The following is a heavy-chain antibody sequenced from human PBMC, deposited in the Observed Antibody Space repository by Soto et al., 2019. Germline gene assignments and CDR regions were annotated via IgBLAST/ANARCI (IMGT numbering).Heavy chain of an antibody. V-gene: IGHV4-59*01. CDR3: ARTIAVASSIDY. D-gene: IGHD6-19*01. J-gene: IGHJ4*02. CDR1: GGCISSYY. Sequence: SEPLSLSSTVSGGCISSYYWSWIRQPPGKGLEWIGYIYYSGSTNYNPFIKSRVTISVDTSKNQFSLKLSSVTAADTAVYYCARTIAVASSIDYWGQGTLVTVYS. CDR2: IYYSGST.